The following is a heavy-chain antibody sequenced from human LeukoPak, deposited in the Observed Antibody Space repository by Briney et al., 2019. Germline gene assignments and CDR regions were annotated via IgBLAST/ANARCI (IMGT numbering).Heavy chain of an antibody. CDR2: IKSKTDGGTT. V-gene: IGHV3-15*01. CDR3: TTVQFRPFHYYDSSGYYY. D-gene: IGHD3-22*01. Sequence: PGGSLRLSCAASGFTFSNAWMSWVRQAPGKGLEWVGRIKSKTDGGTTDYAAPVKGRFTVSRDDSKNTLYLQMNSLKTEDTAVYYCTTVQFRPFHYYDSSGYYYWGQGTLVTVSS. CDR1: GFTFSNAW. J-gene: IGHJ4*02.